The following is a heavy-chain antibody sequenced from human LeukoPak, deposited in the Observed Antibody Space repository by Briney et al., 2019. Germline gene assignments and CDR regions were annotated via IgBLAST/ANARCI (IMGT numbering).Heavy chain of an antibody. CDR2: ITPYNGNT. J-gene: IGHJ6*02. V-gene: IGHV1-18*01. CDR1: GYTFRSYG. CDR3: ARVVSPHYYYYGMDV. Sequence: ASVKVSCKASGYTFRSYGISWVRQAPGQGLEWMGWITPYNGNTNYAQKFQARVTMTTDTSTSTAYMELGSLRSGDTAVYYCARVVSPHYYYYGMDVWGQGTTVTVSS.